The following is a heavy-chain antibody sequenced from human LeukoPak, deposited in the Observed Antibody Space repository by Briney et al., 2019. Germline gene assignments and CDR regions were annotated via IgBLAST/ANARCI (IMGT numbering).Heavy chain of an antibody. V-gene: IGHV3-21*01. Sequence: GGSLRLSCAASGFTFSDYTMSLVRQAPGKGLEWVSSFTSSSSSIYYADSVKGRFTISRDNAKNSLYLQLSSLGAEDTAVYYCARGWGSYYFDSWGEGTLVTVSS. CDR3: ARGWGSYYFDS. D-gene: IGHD3-16*01. CDR2: FTSSSSSI. CDR1: GFTFSDYT. J-gene: IGHJ4*02.